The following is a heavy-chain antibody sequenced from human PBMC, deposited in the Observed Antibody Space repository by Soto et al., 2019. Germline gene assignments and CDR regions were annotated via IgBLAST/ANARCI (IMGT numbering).Heavy chain of an antibody. V-gene: IGHV4-30-4*01. D-gene: IGHD4-17*01. J-gene: IGHJ4*02. CDR1: GGSISSGDYY. Sequence: QVQLQESGPGLVKPSQTLSLTCTVSGGSISSGDYYWSWIRQPPGKGLEWIGYIYYSGSTYYNPSLKSRVTISVDPSKNRFPLKLNSVTAADTAVYSCARTNFMTTGGGADYWGQGTLVTVSS. CDR2: IYYSGST. CDR3: ARTNFMTTGGGADY.